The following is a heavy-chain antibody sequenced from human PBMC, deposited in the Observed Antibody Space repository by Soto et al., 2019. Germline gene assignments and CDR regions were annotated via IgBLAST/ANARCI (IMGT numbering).Heavy chain of an antibody. CDR2: ISHDGSNK. CDR3: ARVRIVGATRGPLDI. CDR1: GFTFSSYA. D-gene: IGHD1-26*01. Sequence: GGSLRLSCAASGFTFSSYAMHWVRQAPGKGLEWVAVISHDGSNKYYADSVKGRFTISRDNSKNTLYLQMNSLRAEDTAVYYCARVRIVGATRGPLDIWGQGTMVTVSS. V-gene: IGHV3-30-3*01. J-gene: IGHJ3*02.